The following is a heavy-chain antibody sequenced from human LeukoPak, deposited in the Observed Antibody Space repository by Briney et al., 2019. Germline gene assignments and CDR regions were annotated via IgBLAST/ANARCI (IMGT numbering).Heavy chain of an antibody. CDR2: ISAYEGNS. Sequence: GASVKVSCRASNYTFTSYGITWVRQAPGQGLEWMGWISAYEGNSNYAQKFQGRVTMTTDTSTSTAYMELRSLRSDDTAIYYCARANVVVALTDASDIWGQGTMVTVSS. V-gene: IGHV1-18*01. J-gene: IGHJ3*02. CDR3: ARANVVVALTDASDI. D-gene: IGHD2-15*01. CDR1: NYTFTSYG.